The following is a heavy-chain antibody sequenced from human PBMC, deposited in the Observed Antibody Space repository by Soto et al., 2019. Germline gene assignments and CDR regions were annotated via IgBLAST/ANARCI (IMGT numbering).Heavy chain of an antibody. Sequence: EVQLVQSGAEVKKPGESLRISCKGSGYSFTSYWISWVRQMPGKGLEWMGRIDPSDSYTNYSPSFQGHVTISADKSISTAYLQWSSLKASDTAMYYCARGRGSIAARDNNWFDPWGQGTLVTVSS. CDR1: GYSFTSYW. J-gene: IGHJ5*02. V-gene: IGHV5-10-1*03. D-gene: IGHD6-6*01. CDR2: IDPSDSYT. CDR3: ARGRGSIAARDNNWFDP.